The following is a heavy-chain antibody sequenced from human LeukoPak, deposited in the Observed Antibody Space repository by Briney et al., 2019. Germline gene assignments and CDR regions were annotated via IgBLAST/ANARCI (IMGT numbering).Heavy chain of an antibody. CDR2: ISSSSSYI. D-gene: IGHD3-9*01. Sequence: PGGSLRLSCAASGFTFSSYSMNWVRQAPGKGLEWVSSISSSSSYIYYADSVKGRFTISRDNAKNSLYLQMNSLRAEDTAVYYCARDHTPLRYFDWPYTFDYWGQGTLVTVSS. J-gene: IGHJ4*02. V-gene: IGHV3-21*01. CDR1: GFTFSSYS. CDR3: ARDHTPLRYFDWPYTFDY.